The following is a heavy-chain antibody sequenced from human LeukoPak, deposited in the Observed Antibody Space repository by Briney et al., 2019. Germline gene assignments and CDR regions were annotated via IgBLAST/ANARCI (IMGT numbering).Heavy chain of an antibody. CDR1: GYSISSGYY. J-gene: IGHJ4*02. V-gene: IGHV4-38-2*01. CDR2: IFHSGST. Sequence: PSETLSLTCAVSGYSISSGYYWGWIRQPPGKGLEWIGNIFHSGSTYQNPSLKSRVTISLDTSKNHDSLKMSSVTAADTAVYYCARSAGDFGDEYYFNYWGQGTLVTVSS. D-gene: IGHD4-17*01. CDR3: ARSAGDFGDEYYFNY.